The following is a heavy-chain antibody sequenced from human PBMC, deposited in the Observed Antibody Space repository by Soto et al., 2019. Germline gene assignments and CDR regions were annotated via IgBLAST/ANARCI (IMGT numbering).Heavy chain of an antibody. CDR1: GGSISSGDYY. D-gene: IGHD3-10*01. CDR2: IYYSGST. J-gene: IGHJ5*02. CDR3: ARGGTYYYGSGSLNWFDP. Sequence: SETLSLTCTVSGGSISSGDYYWSWIRQPPRKGQEWIEYIYYSGSTYYNPSLKSRVTISVDTSKNQFSLKLSSVTAADTAVYYCARGGTYYYGSGSLNWFDPWGQGTLVTVSS. V-gene: IGHV4-30-4*01.